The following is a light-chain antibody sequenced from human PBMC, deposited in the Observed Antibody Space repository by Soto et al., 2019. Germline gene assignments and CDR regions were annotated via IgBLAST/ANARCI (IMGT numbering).Light chain of an antibody. CDR1: QSVSSSY. J-gene: IGKJ4*01. CDR2: GGS. CDR3: HPSSLSRT. Sequence: SPGTPKIARAERATLSCRDSQSVSSSYLAWYQHRPGQAPRLLIYGGSSRATGIPVRFSGSGSETDFTLTITRLEPEDFAMYKCHPSSLSRTLAEGIKVDIK. V-gene: IGKV3-20*01.